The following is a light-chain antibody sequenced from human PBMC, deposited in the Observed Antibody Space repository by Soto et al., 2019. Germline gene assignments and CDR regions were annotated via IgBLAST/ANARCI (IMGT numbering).Light chain of an antibody. J-gene: IGKJ4*01. Sequence: EIVLTQSPATLSVSPGYRASLSCKASQSINSDLAWYLQKPGQAPRLLIYGASTRATGIPARFSGSGSVTEFTLTISSLQPEDFAVYYCQQYNDGPALSFGGGTKVDI. V-gene: IGKV3-15*01. CDR3: QQYNDGPALS. CDR2: GAS. CDR1: QSINSD.